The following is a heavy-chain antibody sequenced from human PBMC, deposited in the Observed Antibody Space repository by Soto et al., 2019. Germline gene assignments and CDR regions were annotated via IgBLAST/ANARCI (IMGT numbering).Heavy chain of an antibody. V-gene: IGHV3-15*01. CDR2: IKSKTDGGTT. CDR1: GFTFSNAW. D-gene: IGHD1-26*01. Sequence: PGGSLRLSCAASGFTFSNAWMSWVRQAPGKGLEWVGRIKSKTDGGTTDYAAPVKGRFTISRDDSKNTLYLQMNSLKTEDTAVYYCTTASGSSGSYPVWYYFDYWGQGTLVTVSS. CDR3: TTASGSSGSYPVWYYFDY. J-gene: IGHJ4*02.